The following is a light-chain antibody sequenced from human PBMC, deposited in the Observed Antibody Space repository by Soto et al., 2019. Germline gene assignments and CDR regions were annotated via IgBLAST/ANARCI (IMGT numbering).Light chain of an antibody. CDR1: QNVNNNY. CDR2: GAS. CDR3: QQYADSPST. Sequence: EVVLRQSPGTLSLSPGERATLSCRASQNVNNNYLAWYQQKPGQAPRLLIYGASNRATGIPGTFSGSGSGTDFTLTIGRLEPEDFAVFYCQQYADSPSTFGQGTKLQMK. V-gene: IGKV3-20*01. J-gene: IGKJ2*01.